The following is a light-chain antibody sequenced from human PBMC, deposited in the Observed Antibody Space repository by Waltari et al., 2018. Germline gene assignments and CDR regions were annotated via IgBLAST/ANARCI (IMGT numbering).Light chain of an antibody. CDR2: SNN. J-gene: IGLJ3*02. CDR3: AAWDDNLDGPV. V-gene: IGLV1-44*01. CDR1: TSNIGSNT. Sequence: QSVLTQPPSASGTPGQRVTISCSGGTSNIGSNTVNWYQQLPGTAPKLLYSNNQRPSGVPDRFFGSKSGTSASLAISGVQSEDEADYYCAAWDDNLDGPVFGGGTKLTVL.